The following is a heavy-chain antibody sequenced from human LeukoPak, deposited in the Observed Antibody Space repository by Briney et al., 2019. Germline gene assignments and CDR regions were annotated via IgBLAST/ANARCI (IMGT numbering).Heavy chain of an antibody. J-gene: IGHJ4*02. Sequence: SETLSLTCAVYGGSFSGYYWSWIRQPPGKGLEWIGEINHSGSTNYNPSLKSRVTISVDKSKNQFSLKLSSVTAADTAVYYCARVGRYCSGGSCYLGFDYWGQGTLVTVSS. CDR3: ARVGRYCSGGSCYLGFDY. CDR2: INHSGST. V-gene: IGHV4-34*01. D-gene: IGHD2-15*01. CDR1: GGSFSGYY.